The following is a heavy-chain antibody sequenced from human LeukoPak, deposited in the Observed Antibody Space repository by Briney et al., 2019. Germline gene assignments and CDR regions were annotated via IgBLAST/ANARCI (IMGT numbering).Heavy chain of an antibody. CDR1: GYTLTELS. CDR2: FDPEDGET. CDR3: ATDSPYGSGSRNLHYYYGMDV. D-gene: IGHD3-10*01. J-gene: IGHJ6*02. V-gene: IGHV1-24*01. Sequence: ASVKVSCKVSGYTLTELSMHWVRQAPGKGLEWMGGFDPEDGETIYAQKFQGRVTMTEDTSTDTAYMELSSLRSEDTAVYYCATDSPYGSGSRNLHYYYGMDVWGQGTTVTVSS.